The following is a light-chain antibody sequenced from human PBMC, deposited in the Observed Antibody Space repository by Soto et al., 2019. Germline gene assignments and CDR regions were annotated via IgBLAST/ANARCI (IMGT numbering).Light chain of an antibody. J-gene: IGKJ1*01. CDR2: DAS. Sequence: IVLTQTPSTLSFSAWQRATLSSMASQCVSSSYLAWYKEKTGQAPRLRIYDASSRATGIPDRFSGSGSGTDFTLTISRLEPEDFAVYYCLLYGGSTRTIGRGTKVDIK. CDR3: LLYGGSTRT. V-gene: IGKV3-20*01. CDR1: QCVSSSY.